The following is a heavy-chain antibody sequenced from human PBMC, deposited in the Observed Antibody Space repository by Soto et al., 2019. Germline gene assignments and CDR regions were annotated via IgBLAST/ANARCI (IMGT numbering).Heavy chain of an antibody. Sequence: SETLSLTCTASGGSISSYYWSWIRQPPGKGLEWIGYIYYSGSTNYNPSLKSRVTISVDTSKNQFSLKLSSVTAADTAVYYCARVLAAADPYYYYYYMDVWGKGTTVTVSS. CDR1: GGSISSYY. CDR3: ARVLAAADPYYYYYYMDV. D-gene: IGHD6-13*01. V-gene: IGHV4-59*01. CDR2: IYYSGST. J-gene: IGHJ6*03.